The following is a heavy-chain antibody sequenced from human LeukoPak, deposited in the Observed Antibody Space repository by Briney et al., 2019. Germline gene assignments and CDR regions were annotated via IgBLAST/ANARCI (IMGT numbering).Heavy chain of an antibody. CDR2: ISSRSDYI. V-gene: IGHV3-21*01. CDR3: ARSRSIAARVNWLDP. J-gene: IGHJ5*02. CDR1: GFAFSSYS. Sequence: GGSLRLSCAASGFAFSSYSINWVRQAPGKGLEWVSSISSRSDYIYYADSVKGRFTISRDNANSSLYLQMNNLRAEDTAVYYCARSRSIAARVNWLDPWGQGTLITVSS. D-gene: IGHD6-6*01.